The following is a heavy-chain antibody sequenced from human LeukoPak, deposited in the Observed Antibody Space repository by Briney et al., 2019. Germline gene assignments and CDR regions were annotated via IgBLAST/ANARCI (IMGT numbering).Heavy chain of an antibody. V-gene: IGHV4-34*01. D-gene: IGHD2/OR15-2a*01. Sequence: SETLSLTCAVYGGSFSGYYWSWIRQPPGKGLEWIGEINHSGSTNYNPSLKSRVTISVDTSKNQFSLKLSSVTAADTAVYYCARHEEYPYYMDVWGKGTTVTVSS. CDR2: INHSGST. J-gene: IGHJ6*03. CDR1: GGSFSGYY. CDR3: ARHEEYPYYMDV.